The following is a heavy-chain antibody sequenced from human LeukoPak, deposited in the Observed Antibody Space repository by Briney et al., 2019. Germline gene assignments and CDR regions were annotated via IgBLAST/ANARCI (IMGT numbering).Heavy chain of an antibody. J-gene: IGHJ3*02. CDR3: ARTLFGYDFGRRFAFDI. V-gene: IGHV4-31*03. Sequence: SETLSLTCTVSGGSISSGGYYWSWIRQHPGKGLEWIGYIYYSGSTYYNPSLKSRVTISVDTSKNQFSLKLSSVTAADTAVYYCARTLFGYDFGRRFAFDIWGQGTMVTVSS. D-gene: IGHD3-3*01. CDR2: IYYSGST. CDR1: GGSISSGGYY.